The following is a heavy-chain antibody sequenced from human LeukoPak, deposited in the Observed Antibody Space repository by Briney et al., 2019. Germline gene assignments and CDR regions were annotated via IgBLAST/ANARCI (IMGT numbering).Heavy chain of an antibody. J-gene: IGHJ4*02. V-gene: IGHV3-30*18. CDR1: GFTFRNYV. CDR3: VKALSYYGSGSFDY. D-gene: IGHD3-10*01. Sequence: GGSLRLSCAASGFTFRNYVIHWVRQAPGKGLEWVAVTSSDLNVKLYADSVKGRFTISRDNSKNTLYLQMDSLRAEDTAIYYCVKALSYYGSGSFDYWGQGTLVTVSS. CDR2: TSSDLNVK.